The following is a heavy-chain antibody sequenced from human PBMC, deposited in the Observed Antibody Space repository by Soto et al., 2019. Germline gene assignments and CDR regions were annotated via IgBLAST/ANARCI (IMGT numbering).Heavy chain of an antibody. CDR3: ARGWFGPDV. Sequence: EVQLVESGGGLVQPGGSLRLSCAASGFTLSGRSMHWVRQAQGKGLVWVSGIDNAGTDSTYADSVKGRFTSSRDNAKNMLYLQKNSLRVEDTAVYYCARGWFGPDVWGKGTTVTVSS. CDR1: GFTLSGRS. CDR2: IDNAGTDS. D-gene: IGHD3-10*01. V-gene: IGHV3-74*01. J-gene: IGHJ6*04.